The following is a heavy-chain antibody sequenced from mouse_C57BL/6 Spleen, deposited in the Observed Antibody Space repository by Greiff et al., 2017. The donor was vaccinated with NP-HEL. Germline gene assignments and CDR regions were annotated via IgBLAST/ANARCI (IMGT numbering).Heavy chain of an antibody. CDR1: GYAFSSYW. V-gene: IGHV1-80*01. CDR3: ARWGHYGSRDAMDY. Sequence: QVQLQQSGAELVKPGASVKISCKASGYAFSSYWMNWVKQRPGKGLEWIGQIYPGDGDTNYNGKFKGKATLTADKSSSTAYMQLSSLTSEDSAVYFCARWGHYGSRDAMDYWGQGTSVTVSS. CDR2: IYPGDGDT. J-gene: IGHJ4*01. D-gene: IGHD1-1*01.